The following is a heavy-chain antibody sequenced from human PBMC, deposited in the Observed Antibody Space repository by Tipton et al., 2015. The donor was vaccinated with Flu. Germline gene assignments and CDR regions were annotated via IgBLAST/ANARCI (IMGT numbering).Heavy chain of an antibody. D-gene: IGHD1-14*01. J-gene: IGHJ4*02. CDR3: ARERYGDYFDY. CDR1: GFTFSNYW. V-gene: IGHV3-7*01. CDR2: IKQDGSQK. Sequence: GSLRLSCAASGFTFSNYWMSWVRQAPGKGLEWVANIKQDGSQKYYVDSVKGRFTISRDNAKNSLYLQMNSLRADDTAVYYCARERYGDYFDYWGQGTLVTVSS.